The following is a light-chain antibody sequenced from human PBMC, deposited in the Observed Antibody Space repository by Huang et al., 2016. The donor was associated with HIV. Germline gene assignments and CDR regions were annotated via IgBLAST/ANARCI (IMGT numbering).Light chain of an antibody. Sequence: EIVMTQSPATLSVSPGERATLSCRASQSVSSNLAWYQQKPGQDPRLLNYGASTRATGIPAGFSGSGSGTECTLTISSLQSEDFAVYYCQQYNNWPPLTFGGGTKVEIK. CDR2: GAS. CDR1: QSVSSN. CDR3: QQYNNWPPLT. V-gene: IGKV3-15*01. J-gene: IGKJ4*01.